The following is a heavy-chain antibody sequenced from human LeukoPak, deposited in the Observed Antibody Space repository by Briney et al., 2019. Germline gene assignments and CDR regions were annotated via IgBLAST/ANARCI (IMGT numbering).Heavy chain of an antibody. CDR1: GFTFSDYY. CDR3: ARDASRPYCGGDCYSFDY. Sequence: PGGSLRLSCAASGFTFSDYYMSWIRQAPGKGLEWVSYISSSGSTIHYADSVKGRFTISRDNAKNSLYLQMNGLRAEDTAVYYCARDASRPYCGGDCYSFDYWGQGTLVTVSS. J-gene: IGHJ4*02. V-gene: IGHV3-11*01. D-gene: IGHD2-21*02. CDR2: ISSSGSTI.